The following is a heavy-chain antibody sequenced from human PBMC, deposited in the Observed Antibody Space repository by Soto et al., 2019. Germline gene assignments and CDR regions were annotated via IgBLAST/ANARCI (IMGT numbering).Heavy chain of an antibody. CDR3: ARPRGDILTNGAFDI. V-gene: IGHV4-34*01. J-gene: IGHJ3*02. D-gene: IGHD3-9*01. CDR2: INHSGST. CDR1: GGSFSGYY. Sequence: QVQLQQWGAGLLKPSETLSLTCAVYGGSFSGYYWSWIRQPPGKWLEWIGEINHSGSTNYNPSLKSRVTISVDTSKNQFSLKLSSVTAADTAVYYCARPRGDILTNGAFDIWGQGTMVTVSS.